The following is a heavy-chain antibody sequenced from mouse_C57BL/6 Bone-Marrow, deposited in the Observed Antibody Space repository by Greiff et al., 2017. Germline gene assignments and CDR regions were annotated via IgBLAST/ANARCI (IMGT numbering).Heavy chain of an antibody. D-gene: IGHD2-3*01. V-gene: IGHV5-9-1*02. CDR1: GFTFSSYA. CDR3: TRDSFYDVYYKCYAMDY. J-gene: IGHJ4*01. Sequence: EVKLMESGEGLVKPGGSLKLSCAASGFTFSSYAMSWVRQTPEKRLEWVAYISSGGDYIYYADTVKGRFTISRDNARNTLYLQMSILKSEDTAMYYCTRDSFYDVYYKCYAMDYWGQGTSVTVSS. CDR2: ISSGGDYI.